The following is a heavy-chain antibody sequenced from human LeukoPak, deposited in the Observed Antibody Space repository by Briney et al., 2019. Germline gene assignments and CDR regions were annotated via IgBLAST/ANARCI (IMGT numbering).Heavy chain of an antibody. J-gene: IGHJ4*02. V-gene: IGHV4-59*02. CDR3: ARVSWPTVTTQDYFDY. Sequence: PSETLSLTCTVSGGSVSSYYWSWIRQPPGKGLEWIGYIYYSGRVNYNPSLKSRVTISVDPSKNQFSLKLSSVTAADTAVYYCARVSWPTVTTQDYFDYWGQGTLVTVSS. D-gene: IGHD4-17*01. CDR1: GGSVSSYY. CDR2: IYYSGRV.